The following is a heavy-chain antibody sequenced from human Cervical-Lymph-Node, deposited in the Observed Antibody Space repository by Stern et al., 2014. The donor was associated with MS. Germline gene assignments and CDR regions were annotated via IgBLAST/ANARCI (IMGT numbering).Heavy chain of an antibody. CDR1: GYSFTSYW. Sequence: VQLGQSGAEVKKPGESLKISCKGSGYSFTSYWIGWVRQMPGKGLEGMGIIYPFDSDTRYSPSFQGQVTISVDKSISTVYLQWSSLKASDTAMYYCARPHSGGGYCYHIDYWGQGTLVTVSS. V-gene: IGHV5-51*03. J-gene: IGHJ4*02. D-gene: IGHD2-21*01. CDR2: IYPFDSDT. CDR3: ARPHSGGGYCYHIDY.